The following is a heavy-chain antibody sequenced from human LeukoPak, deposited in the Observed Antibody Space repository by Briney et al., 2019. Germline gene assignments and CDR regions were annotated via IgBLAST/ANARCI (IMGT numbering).Heavy chain of an antibody. V-gene: IGHV3-30*04. CDR2: ISYDGSNK. Sequence: PGGSLRLSCAASGFTFSSYAMHWVRQAPGKGLEWVAVISYDGSNKYYADSVKGRFTISRDNSKNTLYLQMNSLRAEDTAVYYCARDSVEAYYYDSSGYYSPGVFDIWGQGTMVTVSS. CDR3: ARDSVEAYYYDSSGYYSPGVFDI. D-gene: IGHD3-22*01. J-gene: IGHJ3*02. CDR1: GFTFSSYA.